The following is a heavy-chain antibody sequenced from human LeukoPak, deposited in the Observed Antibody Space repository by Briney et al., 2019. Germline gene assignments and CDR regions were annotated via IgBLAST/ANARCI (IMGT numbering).Heavy chain of an antibody. CDR3: ATGYSYAFDI. CDR2: INQDGSKR. Sequence: GGSLRLSCEGSGFTFDGYSMSWVRQAPGKGLEWVATINQDGSKRYNLDSAKGRFTISRDNAKNSLYLQMNSLRAEDTAVYYCATGYSYAFDIWGQGTMVTVSS. V-gene: IGHV3-7*03. J-gene: IGHJ3*02. D-gene: IGHD6-13*01. CDR1: GFTFDGYS.